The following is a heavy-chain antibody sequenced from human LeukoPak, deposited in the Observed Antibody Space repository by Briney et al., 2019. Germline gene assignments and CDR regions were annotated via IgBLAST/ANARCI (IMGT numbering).Heavy chain of an antibody. CDR3: ARRGRYYDSSGYSDAFDI. V-gene: IGHV4-4*07. Sequence: SETLSLTYTVSGGSISSYYWSWIRQPAGKGLEWIGRIYTSGSTNYNPSLKSRVTISVDTSKNQFSLKLSSVTAADTAVYYCARRGRYYDSSGYSDAFDIWGQGTMVTVSS. CDR2: IYTSGST. J-gene: IGHJ3*02. CDR1: GGSISSYY. D-gene: IGHD3-22*01.